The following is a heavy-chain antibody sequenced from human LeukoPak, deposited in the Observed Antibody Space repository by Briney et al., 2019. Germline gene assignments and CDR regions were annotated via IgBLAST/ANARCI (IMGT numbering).Heavy chain of an antibody. Sequence: GESLKISCKTSGYSFNSYWIVWVRQMPGKGLEWMGVIYPGDSDTRYSPSFQGQVTISVDKSISTAYLQWSSLKASDTAIYYSARPGNNYYYMDVWGEGTMVTVSS. CDR3: ARPGNNYYYMDV. J-gene: IGHJ6*03. CDR1: GYSFNSYW. CDR2: IYPGDSDT. V-gene: IGHV5-51*01.